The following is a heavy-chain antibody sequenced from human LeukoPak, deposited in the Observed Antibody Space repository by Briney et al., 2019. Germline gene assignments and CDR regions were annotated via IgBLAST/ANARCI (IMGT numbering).Heavy chain of an antibody. D-gene: IGHD4-11*01. Sequence: GGSQRLSCAASGFTFSRYEMNWVRQAPGKGLEWVSYITSSGSTIYYADSVKGRFTISRDNAKNSLYLQMNSLRPEDTAVYYCARVTYSSLDYWGQGTLVTVSS. CDR2: ITSSGSTI. CDR1: GFTFSRYE. J-gene: IGHJ4*02. V-gene: IGHV3-48*03. CDR3: ARVTYSSLDY.